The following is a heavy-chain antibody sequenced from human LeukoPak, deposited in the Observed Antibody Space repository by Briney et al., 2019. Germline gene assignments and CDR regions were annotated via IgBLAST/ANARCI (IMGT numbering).Heavy chain of an antibody. D-gene: IGHD3-22*01. CDR2: IHISGTT. CDR3: ARDCSRSYYYDSSGCFDY. Sequence: SSETLSLTCTVSGGSISDYYWSWVRQPAGKGLEWIGRIHISGTTHYHPSLKSRVTISVDTSKNQFSLKLSSVTAADTAVYYCARDCSRSYYYDSSGCFDYWGQGTLVTVSS. V-gene: IGHV4-4*07. J-gene: IGHJ4*02. CDR1: GGSISDYY.